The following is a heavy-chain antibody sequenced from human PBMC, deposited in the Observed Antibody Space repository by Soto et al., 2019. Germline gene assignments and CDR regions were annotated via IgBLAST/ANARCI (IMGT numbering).Heavy chain of an antibody. J-gene: IGHJ4*02. V-gene: IGHV3-30*18. CDR3: AKTVLRDIQIGYYFDY. CDR1: GFTFSSYG. CDR2: ISYDGSNK. Sequence: RLSCAASGFTFSSYGMHWVRQAPGKGLEWVAVISYDGSNKYYADSVKGRFTISRDNSKNTLYLQMNSLRAEDTAVYYCAKTVLRDIQIGYYFDYWGQGTLVTVSS. D-gene: IGHD5-12*01.